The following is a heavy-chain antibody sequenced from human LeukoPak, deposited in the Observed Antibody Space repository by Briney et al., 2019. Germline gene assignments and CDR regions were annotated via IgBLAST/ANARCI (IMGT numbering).Heavy chain of an antibody. J-gene: IGHJ4*02. D-gene: IGHD3-3*01. CDR3: ARGYYDFLFSSLCWVGL. Sequence: SETLSLTCAVYGGSFSGYYWSWIRQPPGKGLEWIGEINHSGNTNYNPSLNSRVTISVDTSNKQFSQKLRSVAAADAAVYYCARGYYDFLFSSLCWVGLWGQGTVVSV. CDR2: INHSGNT. CDR1: GGSFSGYY. V-gene: IGHV4-34*01.